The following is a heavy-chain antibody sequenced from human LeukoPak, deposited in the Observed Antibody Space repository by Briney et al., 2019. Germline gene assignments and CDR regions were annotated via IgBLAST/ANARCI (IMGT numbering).Heavy chain of an antibody. CDR1: GFTFSIYD. V-gene: IGHV3-48*03. J-gene: IGHJ4*02. D-gene: IGHD6-13*01. Sequence: GGSLRLSCAASGFTFSIYDMNWVRQAPGKGLEWVSYISGSGTYIYYADSVKGRFTISRENAKNSISLQMNILGAEDTAVYYCARTGGSSWYDKWGQGTLVTVSS. CDR2: ISGSGTYI. CDR3: ARTGGSSWYDK.